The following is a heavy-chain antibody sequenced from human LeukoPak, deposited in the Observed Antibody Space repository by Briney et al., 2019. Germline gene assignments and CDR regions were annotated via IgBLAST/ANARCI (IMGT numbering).Heavy chain of an antibody. V-gene: IGHV1-2*02. J-gene: IGHJ6*02. CDR3: ARTRFYDFWSGYSDGMDV. CDR1: GYTFTGYY. Sequence: GASVKVSCKASGYTFTGYYMHWVRQAPGQGVEWMGWINPNSGGTNYAQKFQGRVTMTRDTSISTAYMELSRLRSDDTAVYYCARTRFYDFWSGYSDGMDVWGQGTTVTVSS. D-gene: IGHD3-3*01. CDR2: INPNSGGT.